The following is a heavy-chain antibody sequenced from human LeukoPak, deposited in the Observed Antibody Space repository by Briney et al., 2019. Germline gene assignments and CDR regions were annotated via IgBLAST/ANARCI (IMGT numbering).Heavy chain of an antibody. Sequence: KPSETLSLTCTVSGGSISSYYWSWIRQPAGKGLEWIGRIYTSGSTNYNPSLKSRVTMSVDTSKNQFSLKLSSVTAADTAVYYCARDTAQYYDFWSGYHYYGMDVWGQGTTVTVSS. V-gene: IGHV4-4*07. D-gene: IGHD3-3*01. CDR2: IYTSGST. CDR3: ARDTAQYYDFWSGYHYYGMDV. J-gene: IGHJ6*02. CDR1: GGSISSYY.